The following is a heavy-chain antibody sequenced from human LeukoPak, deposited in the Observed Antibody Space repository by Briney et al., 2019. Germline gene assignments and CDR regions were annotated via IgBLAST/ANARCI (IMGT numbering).Heavy chain of an antibody. D-gene: IGHD6-25*01. V-gene: IGHV4-4*02. Sequence: SETLSLTCGLSGDSVSSTNCWTWIRQPPGKGLEGTGEVNLDGRTNFNPSLKSRLTMSVDLSENHVSLKLTSVTAADTAVYYCARGGGFYRGLDFSGQGTLVTVSS. CDR1: GDSVSSTNC. CDR2: VNLDGRT. J-gene: IGHJ4*02. CDR3: ARGGGFYRGLDF.